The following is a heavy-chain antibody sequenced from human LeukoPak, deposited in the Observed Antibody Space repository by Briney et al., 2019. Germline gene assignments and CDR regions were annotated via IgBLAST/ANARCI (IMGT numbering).Heavy chain of an antibody. CDR2: ISGSGGST. D-gene: IGHD6-13*01. CDR3: AKDREYSSSWDGTDYLDY. V-gene: IGHV3-23*01. Sequence: PGGTLRLSCAASGFTFSSYGMSWVRQAPGKGLEWVSAISGSGGSTYYADSVKGRFTISRDNSKNTLYLQMNSLRAEDTAVYYCAKDREYSSSWDGTDYLDYWGQGTLVTVSS. J-gene: IGHJ4*02. CDR1: GFTFSSYG.